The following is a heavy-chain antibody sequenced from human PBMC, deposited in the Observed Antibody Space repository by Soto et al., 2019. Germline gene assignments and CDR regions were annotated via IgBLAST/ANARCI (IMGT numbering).Heavy chain of an antibody. CDR2: IKSKTDGGTT. CDR3: TTGRAHYYDSSKVDY. Sequence: EVQLVESGGGLVKPGGSLRLSCAAYGFTFSNAWMIWVRQAPGKGLEWVGRIKSKTDGGTTDYAAPVKGRFTISRDDSKNTLYLQMNSLKTEDTAVYYCTTGRAHYYDSSKVDYWGQGTLVTVSS. J-gene: IGHJ4*02. D-gene: IGHD3-22*01. V-gene: IGHV3-15*01. CDR1: GFTFSNAW.